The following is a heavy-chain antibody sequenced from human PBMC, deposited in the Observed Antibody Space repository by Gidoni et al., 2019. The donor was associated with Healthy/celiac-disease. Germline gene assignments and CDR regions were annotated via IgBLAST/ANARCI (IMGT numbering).Heavy chain of an antibody. V-gene: IGHV3-21*01. CDR2: ISSSSSYI. Sequence: EVQLVESGGGLVKPGGSLRLSCAACELPCSRYRMNWVRQAPGKGLEWVSSISSSSSYICYADSVKVRFTISRDNAKNSLYLQMNSLRAEDTAVYYCARDVSSSAGERAFDIWGQGTMVTVSS. J-gene: IGHJ3*02. CDR1: ELPCSRYR. CDR3: ARDVSSSAGERAFDI. D-gene: IGHD6-6*01.